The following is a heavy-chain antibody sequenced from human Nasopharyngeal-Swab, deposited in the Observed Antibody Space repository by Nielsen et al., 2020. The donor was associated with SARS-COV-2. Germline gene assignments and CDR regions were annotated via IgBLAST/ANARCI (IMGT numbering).Heavy chain of an antibody. D-gene: IGHD3-3*01. J-gene: IGHJ6*02. V-gene: IGHV3-7*01. CDR3: ARDGLDYDFWSAYFMDV. CDR2: IKQDGSEK. Sequence: WSGQCPGTGLEWVANIKQDGSEKYYVDSVKGRFTISRDNAKNSLYLQMNSLRAEDAAVYYCARDGLDYDFWSAYFMDVWGQGTTVTVSS.